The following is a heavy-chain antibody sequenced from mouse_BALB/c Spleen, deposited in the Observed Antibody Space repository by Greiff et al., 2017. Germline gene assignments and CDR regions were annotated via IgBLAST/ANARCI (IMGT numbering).Heavy chain of an antibody. D-gene: IGHD1-1*01. CDR1: GFAFSSYD. V-gene: IGHV5-12-1*01. J-gene: IGHJ4*01. CDR3: ARHKVATHYYAMDY. CDR2: ISSGGGST. Sequence: EVQGVESGGGLVKPGGSLKLSCAASGFAFSSYDMSWVRQTPEKRLEWVAYISSGGGSTYYPDTVKGRFTISRDNAKNTLYLQMSSLKSEDTAMYYCARHKVATHYYAMDYWGQGTSVTVSS.